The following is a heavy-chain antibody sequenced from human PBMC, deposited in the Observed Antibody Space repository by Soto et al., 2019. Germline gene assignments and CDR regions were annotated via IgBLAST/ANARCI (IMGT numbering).Heavy chain of an antibody. V-gene: IGHV3-30-3*01. D-gene: IGHD5-12*01. Sequence: QPGGSLRLSCAASGFTFSSYAMHWVRQAPGKGLEWVAVISYDGSNKYYADSVKGRFTISRDNSKNTLYLQMNSLRAEDTAVYYCARDMDEVATIGVTYYYYYGMDVWGQGTTLTVSS. CDR2: ISYDGSNK. J-gene: IGHJ6*02. CDR1: GFTFSSYA. CDR3: ARDMDEVATIGVTYYYYYGMDV.